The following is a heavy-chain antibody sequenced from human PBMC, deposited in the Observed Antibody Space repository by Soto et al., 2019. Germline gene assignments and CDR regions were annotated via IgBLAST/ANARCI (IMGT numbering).Heavy chain of an antibody. CDR3: AREEWGSYGSNDY. D-gene: IGHD5-18*01. CDR2: INPDSGGT. CDR1: GYTITGFY. V-gene: IGHV1-2*02. J-gene: IGHJ4*02. Sequence: QVQLVQSGAEVKKPGASVKVSCKASGYTITGFYMHWVRQAPGYGLEWMGWINPDSGGTNYAQKFQGRVTMTRDTSISTAYMELSRLRSDDTAVYYFAREEWGSYGSNDYWGQGTLVTVSS.